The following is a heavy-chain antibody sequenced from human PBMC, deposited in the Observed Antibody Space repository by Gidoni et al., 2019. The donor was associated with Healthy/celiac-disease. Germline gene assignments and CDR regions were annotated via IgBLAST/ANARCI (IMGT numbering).Heavy chain of an antibody. D-gene: IGHD6-19*01. J-gene: IGHJ6*02. V-gene: IGHV3-23*01. CDR1: GFTFSSYA. Sequence: EVQLLESGGGLVQPGGSLRLSCAASGFTFSSYAMSWVRQAPGKGLEWVSAISGSGGSTYYADSVKGRFTISRDNSKNTLYLQMNSLRAEDTAVYYCAKEGLSQWLGTTYYYYGMDVWGQGTTVTVSS. CDR2: ISGSGGST. CDR3: AKEGLSQWLGTTYYYYGMDV.